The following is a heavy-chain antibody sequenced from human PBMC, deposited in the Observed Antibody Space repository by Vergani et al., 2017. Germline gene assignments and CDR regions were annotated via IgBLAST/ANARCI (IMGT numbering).Heavy chain of an antibody. CDR2: ISWNSGSI. Sequence: EVQLVESGGGLVQPGRSLRLSCAASGFTFDDYAMHWVRQAPGKGLEWVSGISWNSGSIGYADSVKGRFTISRDNAKNSLYLQMNSLRAEDMALYYCAKSDYYDSSGSLDYWGQGTLVTVSS. CDR3: AKSDYYDSSGSLDY. D-gene: IGHD3-22*01. V-gene: IGHV3-9*03. CDR1: GFTFDDYA. J-gene: IGHJ4*02.